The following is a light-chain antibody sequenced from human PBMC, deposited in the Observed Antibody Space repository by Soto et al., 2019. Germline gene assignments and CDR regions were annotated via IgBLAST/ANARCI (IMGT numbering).Light chain of an antibody. Sequence: QSVLTQPASVSGSPGQSITISCTGTSSDVGSYNLVSWYQQHPGKSPKPMIYVGSKRPSRVSNRFSGSKSCNTASLTISGFHAEDGAEYYCCSYAGSSTVVFGGGTKLTVL. V-gene: IGLV2-23*01. J-gene: IGLJ2*01. CDR3: CSYAGSSTVV. CDR2: VGS. CDR1: SSDVGSYNL.